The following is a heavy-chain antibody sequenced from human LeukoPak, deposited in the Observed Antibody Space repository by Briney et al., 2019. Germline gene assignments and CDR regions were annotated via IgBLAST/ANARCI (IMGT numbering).Heavy chain of an antibody. Sequence: PGGSLRLSCAASGFTFSDYYMSWIRQAPGKGLEWVSYISSSGSTIYYADSVKGRFTISRDNAKNSLYLQMNSLRAEDTAVYYSARPRIVGATLFDYWGQGTLVTVSS. J-gene: IGHJ4*02. CDR3: ARPRIVGATLFDY. CDR2: ISSSGSTI. CDR1: GFTFSDYY. V-gene: IGHV3-11*04. D-gene: IGHD1-26*01.